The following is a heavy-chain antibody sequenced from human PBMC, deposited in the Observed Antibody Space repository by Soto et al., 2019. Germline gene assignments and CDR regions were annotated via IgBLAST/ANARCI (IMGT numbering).Heavy chain of an antibody. CDR1: GGSITSANW. CDR2: VSHSGIT. V-gene: IGHV4-4*02. J-gene: IGHJ5*02. Sequence: SETLSLTWAVSGGSITSANWWTLVRQPPGGGLEWIGEVSHSGITNYKASLKSRVTMSVDKTKNDVSLKLTSVTAADTAVYYCARVLRGWFDPWGQGTPVTVSS. CDR3: ARVLRGWFDP.